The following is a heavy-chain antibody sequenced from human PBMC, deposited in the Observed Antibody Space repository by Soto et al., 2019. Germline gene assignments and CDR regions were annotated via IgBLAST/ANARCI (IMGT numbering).Heavy chain of an antibody. CDR2: ISAYNGNT. CDR1: GYTFTSYG. Sequence: QVQLVQSGAEVKKPGASVKVSCKASGYTFTSYGISWVRQAPGQGLEWMGWISAYNGNTNYAQRLQGKVTITTDTSTGTAYMELRRQRTADTAVYYCTRGPDYSDCEACYVMKVWVHVITVTDYS. V-gene: IGHV1-18*01. CDR3: TRGPDYSDCEACYVMKV. D-gene: IGHD4-17*01. J-gene: IGHJ6*01.